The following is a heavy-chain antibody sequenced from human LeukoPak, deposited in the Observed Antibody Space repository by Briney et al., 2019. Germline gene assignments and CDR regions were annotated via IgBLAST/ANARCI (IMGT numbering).Heavy chain of an antibody. D-gene: IGHD3-22*01. Sequence: ASVKVSCKASGYTFTSYGLNWVRQAPGQGLEWMGWMNPNSGNTGYAQKFQGRVTMTRNTSISTAYMELSSLRSEDTAVYYCARVSATYYYDSSGSDPLDYWGQGTLVTVSS. CDR3: ARVSATYYYDSSGSDPLDY. CDR1: GYTFTSYG. CDR2: MNPNSGNT. V-gene: IGHV1-8*01. J-gene: IGHJ4*02.